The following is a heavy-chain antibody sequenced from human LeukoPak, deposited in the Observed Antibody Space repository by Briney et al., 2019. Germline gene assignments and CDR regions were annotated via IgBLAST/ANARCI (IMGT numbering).Heavy chain of an antibody. CDR3: AADKTVTTERLAFDI. CDR2: IVVGSGNT. CDR1: GFTFTSSA. J-gene: IGHJ3*02. D-gene: IGHD4-17*01. V-gene: IGHV1-58*01. Sequence: SVKVSCKASGFTFTSSAVQWVRQARGQGLEWIGLIVVGSGNTNYAQKFQERVTITRDMSTSTAYMELSSLRSEDTAVYYCAADKTVTTERLAFDIWGQGTMVTVSS.